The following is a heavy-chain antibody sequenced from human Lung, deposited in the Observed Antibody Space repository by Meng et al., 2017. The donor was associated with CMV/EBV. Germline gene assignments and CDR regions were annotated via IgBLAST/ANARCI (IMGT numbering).Heavy chain of an antibody. D-gene: IGHD3-3*01. J-gene: IGHJ6*02. V-gene: IGHV3-30*02. CDR3: ARDLGDSIFGVVLSDQHKYGMDV. CDR1: GFTFSNYG. Sequence: GESLKISCAASGFTFSNYGIHWVRQAPGKGLEWVAFIRYDGRNKDYADSVRGRFTISRDNSKSTLSLQLSRLRPEDPAVYYCARDLGDSIFGVVLSDQHKYGMDVWGQGTTVTVSS. CDR2: IRYDGRNK.